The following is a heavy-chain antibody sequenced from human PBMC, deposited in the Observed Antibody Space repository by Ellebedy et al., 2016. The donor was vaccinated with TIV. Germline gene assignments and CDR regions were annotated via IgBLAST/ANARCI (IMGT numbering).Heavy chain of an antibody. Sequence: GESLKISCAASGFTFSTYAMSWVRQAPGKGLEWVSTISGSGDSPFYADSLKGRFTISRDNSKNTLYLQMNSLRAEDTAIYYCAKQLWFGELQYDYWGQGTLVTVSA. V-gene: IGHV3-23*01. J-gene: IGHJ4*02. CDR1: GFTFSTYA. D-gene: IGHD3-10*01. CDR2: ISGSGDSP. CDR3: AKQLWFGELQYDY.